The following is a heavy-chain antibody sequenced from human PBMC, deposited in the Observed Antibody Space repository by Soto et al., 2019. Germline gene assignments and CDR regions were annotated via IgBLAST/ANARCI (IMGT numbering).Heavy chain of an antibody. CDR3: AREGRTTVTLDY. J-gene: IGHJ4*02. D-gene: IGHD4-4*01. Sequence: QVQLQESGTGLVKPSQTLSLTCTVSGGSISSGDYYWGWIRQTPVKGLEWIGYISYSGSTYYNPSLKSCVTMTVDTSKNQVSLKLSSVTAADTAVYYCAREGRTTVTLDYWGQGTLVTVAS. V-gene: IGHV4-30-4*01. CDR2: ISYSGST. CDR1: GGSISSGDYY.